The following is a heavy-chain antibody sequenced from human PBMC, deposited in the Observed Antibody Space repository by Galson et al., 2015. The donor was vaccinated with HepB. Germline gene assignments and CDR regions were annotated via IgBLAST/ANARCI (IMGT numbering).Heavy chain of an antibody. Sequence: SLRLSCAASGFTFSSYAMSWVRQAPGKGLEWVSAISGSGGSAYYADSVKGRFTISRDNSKNTLYLQMNSLRAEDTAVYYCAKVISPEWLLSFRGKPYYYYGMDVWGQGTTVTVSS. CDR1: GFTFSSYA. D-gene: IGHD3-3*01. J-gene: IGHJ6*02. CDR3: AKVISPEWLLSFRGKPYYYYGMDV. CDR2: ISGSGGSA. V-gene: IGHV3-23*01.